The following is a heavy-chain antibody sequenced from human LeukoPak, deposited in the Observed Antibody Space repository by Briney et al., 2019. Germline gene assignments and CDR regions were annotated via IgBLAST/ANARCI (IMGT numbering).Heavy chain of an antibody. J-gene: IGHJ4*02. CDR1: GFTFSSYA. D-gene: IGHD5-12*01. Sequence: RVSLRLSCAASGFTFSSYAMSWVRQAPGKGLEWVSSISGGGGVTYYADSVKGRFTISRDNSKNTVYLQMNSLRAEDTAVYYCAKEPRVATIENFDYWGQGTLVTVSS. V-gene: IGHV3-23*01. CDR3: AKEPRVATIENFDY. CDR2: ISGGGGVT.